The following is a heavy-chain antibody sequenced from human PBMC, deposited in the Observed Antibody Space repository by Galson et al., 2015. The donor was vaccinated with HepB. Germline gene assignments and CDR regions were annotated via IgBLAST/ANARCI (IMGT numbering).Heavy chain of an antibody. V-gene: IGHV5-51*01. CDR2: IYPFDSDA. D-gene: IGHD6-25*01. Sequence: QSGAEVKKPGESLKISCRASGYSFSNNWIAWVRQMPGKGLEWMGIIYPFDSDAYYSPSFRGQVTISADKSITTAYLQWSSLKASDTAMYYCARRSTAATSPFDFWGQGTLVTVSS. CDR3: ARRSTAATSPFDF. J-gene: IGHJ4*02. CDR1: GYSFSNNW.